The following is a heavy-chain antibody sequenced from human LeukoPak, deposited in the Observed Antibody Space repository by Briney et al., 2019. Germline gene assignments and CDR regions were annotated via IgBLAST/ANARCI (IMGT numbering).Heavy chain of an antibody. CDR1: GFTFRNYW. CDR2: IKDDGRQK. CDR3: ARDDGRGWAH. J-gene: IGHJ4*02. Sequence: PGGSLRLSCAASGFTFRNYWMTWVRQAPGKGLEWVANIKDDGRQKYYADSVKGRFAISRDNAKNSLALQMNSLRAEDTAVYYCARDDGRGWAHWGQGTLVTVSS. D-gene: IGHD1-26*01. V-gene: IGHV3-7*01.